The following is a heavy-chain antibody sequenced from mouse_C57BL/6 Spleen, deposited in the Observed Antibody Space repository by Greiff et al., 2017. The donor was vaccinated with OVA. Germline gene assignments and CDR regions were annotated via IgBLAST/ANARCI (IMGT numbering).Heavy chain of an antibody. V-gene: IGHV1-69*01. Sequence: VQLQQPGAELVMPGASVKLSCKASGYTFTSYWMHWVKQRPGQGLEWIGEIDPSDSYTNYNQKFKGKSTLTVDKSSSTTYMQLSSLTSEDSAVYYCARRFYYDYDGYYFDYWGQGTTLTVSS. D-gene: IGHD2-4*01. CDR1: GYTFTSYW. CDR3: ARRFYYDYDGYYFDY. CDR2: IDPSDSYT. J-gene: IGHJ2*01.